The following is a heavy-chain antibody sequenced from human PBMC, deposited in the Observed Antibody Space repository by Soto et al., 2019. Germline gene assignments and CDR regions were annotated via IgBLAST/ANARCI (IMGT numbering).Heavy chain of an antibody. Sequence: GASVKVSCKAFGYTFTGYYMHWVRQAPGQGLEWMGWINPNSGGTNYAQKFQGRVTMTRDTSISTAYMELSRLRSDDTAVYYCATTLLRFLEWSWYYYGMDVWGQGTTVTVSS. CDR3: ATTLLRFLEWSWYYYGMDV. V-gene: IGHV1-2*02. CDR2: INPNSGGT. CDR1: GYTFTGYY. J-gene: IGHJ6*02. D-gene: IGHD3-3*01.